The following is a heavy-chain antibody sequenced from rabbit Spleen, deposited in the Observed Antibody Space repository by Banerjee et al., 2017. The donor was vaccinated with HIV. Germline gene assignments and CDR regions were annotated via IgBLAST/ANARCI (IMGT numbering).Heavy chain of an antibody. J-gene: IGHJ6*01. CDR3: ARDTSSSFSSYGMDL. D-gene: IGHD1-1*01. Sequence: QSLEESGGDLVKPGASLTLTCIASGVSFSGNSYMCWVRQAPGKGLEWIACIDTGSSGFTYFANWAKGRFTISKTSSTTVTLQMTSLTAADTAPYFCARDTSSSFSSYGMDLWGQGTLVTVS. CDR1: GVSFSGNSY. CDR2: IDTGSSGFT. V-gene: IGHV1S40*01.